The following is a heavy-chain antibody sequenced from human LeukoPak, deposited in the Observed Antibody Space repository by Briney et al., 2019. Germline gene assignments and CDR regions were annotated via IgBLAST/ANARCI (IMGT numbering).Heavy chain of an antibody. J-gene: IGHJ4*02. Sequence: GGTLRLSCAASGFTFSSYGMSWVRQAPGKGLEWVSAISGSGGSTYYADSVKGRFTISRDNSKNTLYLQMNSLRAEDTAVYYCAKDPKVGATIGYFDYWGQGTLVTVSS. CDR3: AKDPKVGATIGYFDY. CDR1: GFTFSSYG. CDR2: ISGSGGST. D-gene: IGHD1-26*01. V-gene: IGHV3-23*01.